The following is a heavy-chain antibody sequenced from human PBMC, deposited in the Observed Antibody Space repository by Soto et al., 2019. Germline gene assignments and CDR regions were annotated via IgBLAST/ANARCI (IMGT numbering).Heavy chain of an antibody. CDR1: GFKFSTYG. D-gene: IGHD1-26*01. J-gene: IGHJ6*02. CDR3: AKGLVGYVFGVQDYYFGMDV. CDR2: ISYDGNNK. Sequence: QVQLVESGGGVVQPGRSLRLSCGASGFKFSTYGMHWVRQAPGKGLEWVAVISYDGNNKDYADSVKGRFTISRDNSKNTSYLQMNSLRAEDTAEYYCAKGLVGYVFGVQDYYFGMDVWGQGTTVAVSS. V-gene: IGHV3-30*18.